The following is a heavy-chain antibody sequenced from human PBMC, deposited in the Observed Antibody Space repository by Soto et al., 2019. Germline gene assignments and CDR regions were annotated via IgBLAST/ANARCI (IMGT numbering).Heavy chain of an antibody. J-gene: IGHJ5*02. CDR3: ARDYMVRGVMRWFDP. CDR2: IYYSGTT. V-gene: IGHV4-39*07. D-gene: IGHD3-10*01. CDR1: GGSINNNNYY. Sequence: PSETLSLTCTVSGGSINNNNYYWGWIRQPPGKGLEWIGNIYYSGTTYYNPSLGSRVTLSVDTSKNQFSLKLSSVTAADTAVYYCARDYMVRGVMRWFDPWGQGTLVTVSS.